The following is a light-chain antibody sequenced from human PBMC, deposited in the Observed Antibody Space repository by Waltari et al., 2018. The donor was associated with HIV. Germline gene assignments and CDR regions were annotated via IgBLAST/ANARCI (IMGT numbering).Light chain of an antibody. CDR3: QQYDTLPLT. J-gene: IGKJ4*01. CDR2: DVS. CDR1: QDISNY. Sequence: DIQMTQSPSSLSSSVGDRVTITCQASQDISNYLNWYQQKPGKAPKLLIYDVSNLERGVPSRFSGSGSGTDFTFTITSLQPEDFATYYCQQYDTLPLTFGGGTKVEIK. V-gene: IGKV1-33*01.